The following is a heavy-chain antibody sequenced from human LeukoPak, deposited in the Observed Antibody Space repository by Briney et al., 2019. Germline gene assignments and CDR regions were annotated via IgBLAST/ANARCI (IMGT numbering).Heavy chain of an antibody. CDR3: ARDRTRVFIYGSGSSYFDY. V-gene: IGHV3-48*04. Sequence: GGSLRLSCAASGFIFSSYSMNWVRQAPGKGLEWVSYISSSSSTIYYADSVKGRFTISRDNAKNSLYLQMNSLRAEDTAVYYCARDRTRVFIYGSGSSYFDYWGQGTLVTVSS. CDR1: GFIFSSYS. D-gene: IGHD3-10*01. J-gene: IGHJ4*02. CDR2: ISSSSSTI.